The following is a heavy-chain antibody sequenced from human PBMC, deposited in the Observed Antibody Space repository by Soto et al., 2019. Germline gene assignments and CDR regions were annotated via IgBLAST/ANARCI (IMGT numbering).Heavy chain of an antibody. CDR1: GFTFSDYY. Sequence: GGSLRLSCAASGFTFSDYYMSWIRQAPGKGLEWISYISSSGDIIYYADSVKGRYTISRDNAKNSLYLQMNSLRAEDTAVYYCARDLGYYDSSGYFDYWGQGTLVTVSS. V-gene: IGHV3-11*01. CDR3: ARDLGYYDSSGYFDY. CDR2: ISSSGDII. D-gene: IGHD3-22*01. J-gene: IGHJ4*02.